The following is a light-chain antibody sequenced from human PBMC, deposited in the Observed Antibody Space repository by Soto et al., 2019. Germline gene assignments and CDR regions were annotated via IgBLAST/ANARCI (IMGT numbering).Light chain of an antibody. V-gene: IGKV3-11*01. CDR3: QHRAGWPPALT. CDR1: QSVGRN. Sequence: EILMAQSPATLSVSPWERAALSSRSSQSVGRNLAWYQQKPGQAPRLLIFGASNRATGIPARFSGSGSGTDFTLTISSLEPEDFAVYFCQHRAGWPPALTFGGGTKVDI. J-gene: IGKJ4*01. CDR2: GAS.